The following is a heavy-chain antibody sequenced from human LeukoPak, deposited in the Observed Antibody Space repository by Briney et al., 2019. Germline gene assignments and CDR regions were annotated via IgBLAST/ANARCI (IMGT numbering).Heavy chain of an antibody. CDR2: IYYSGST. J-gene: IGHJ4*02. D-gene: IGHD2-2*01. Sequence: PGGSLRLSCAASGFTFSSYGMSWVRQPPGKGLEWIGSIYYSGSTYYNPSLKSRVTISVDTSKNQFSLKLSSVTAADTAVYYCASEVVPAAKGYYFDYWGQGTLVTVSS. V-gene: IGHV4-39*01. CDR1: GFTFSSYG. CDR3: ASEVVPAAKGYYFDY.